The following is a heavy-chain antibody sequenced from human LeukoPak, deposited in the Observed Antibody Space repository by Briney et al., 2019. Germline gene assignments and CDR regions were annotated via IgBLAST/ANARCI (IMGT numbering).Heavy chain of an antibody. J-gene: IGHJ4*02. CDR1: GAFITNSHW. CDR2: IYHSGTT. D-gene: IGHD4-17*01. V-gene: IGHV4-4*02. CDR3: ATYFYGEYGSYYFDY. Sequence: PSGTLSLTCAVSGAFITNSHWWSWARQPPGKGLEWIGKIYHSGTTNYNPSLQSRVTMSVDKSKNQFSLKLSSVTAADTAVYYCATYFYGEYGSYYFDYWGQGTLVTVSS.